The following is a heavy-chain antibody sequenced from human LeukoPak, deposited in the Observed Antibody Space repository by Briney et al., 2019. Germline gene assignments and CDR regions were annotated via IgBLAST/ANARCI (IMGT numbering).Heavy chain of an antibody. D-gene: IGHD3-3*01. CDR1: GGSISSSSYY. V-gene: IGHV4-39*07. J-gene: IGHJ4*02. CDR2: IYYSGST. CDR3: ASAPSITIFGVVIFYYFDY. Sequence: PSETLSLTCTVSGGSISSSSYYWGWLRQPPGTGLEWIGSIYYSGSTYDNPSLKSRVTISEDTSKNQFSLKLSSVTAADTAVYYCASAPSITIFGVVIFYYFDYWGQGTLVTVSS.